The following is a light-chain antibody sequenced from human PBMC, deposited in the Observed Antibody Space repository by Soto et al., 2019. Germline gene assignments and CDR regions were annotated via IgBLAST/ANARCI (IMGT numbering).Light chain of an antibody. Sequence: DIVMTQSPDSLAVSLGERATINCKSSQSVLYSSNNKNYLAWYQQKPGQPPKLLIYWASTRESGVPDRFSGSGSGRDFTLTISSLQAEDVAVYYCQQYYSTPLPCGAGTKLHI. CDR1: QSVLYSSNNKNY. J-gene: IGKJ3*01. V-gene: IGKV4-1*01. CDR3: QQYYSTPLP. CDR2: WAS.